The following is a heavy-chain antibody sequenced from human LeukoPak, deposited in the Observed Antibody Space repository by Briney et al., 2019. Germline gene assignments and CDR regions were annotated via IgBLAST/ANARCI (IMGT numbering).Heavy chain of an antibody. J-gene: IGHJ4*02. CDR2: IYGDGSA. Sequence: GGSLRLSCTASGFTVRSNYMLWVRQAPGKGLECVSVIYGDGSAYYADSVKGRFTISRDSSMNTLFLQMNSLRAEDTAMYYCAGALYYNYYETRYFAYWGQGTPVTVSS. V-gene: IGHV3-53*01. D-gene: IGHD3-22*01. CDR3: AGALYYNYYETRYFAY. CDR1: GFTVRSNY.